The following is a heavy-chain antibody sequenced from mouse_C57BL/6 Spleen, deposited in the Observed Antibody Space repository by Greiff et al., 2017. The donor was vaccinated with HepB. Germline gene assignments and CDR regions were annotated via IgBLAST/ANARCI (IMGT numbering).Heavy chain of an antibody. V-gene: IGHV3-6*01. D-gene: IGHD2-5*01. CDR2: ISYDGSN. CDR1: GYSITSGYY. Sequence: ESGPGLVKPSQSLSLTCSVTGYSITSGYYWNWIRQFPGNKLEWMGYISYDGSNNYNPSLKNRISITRDTSKNQFFLKLNSVTTEDTATYYCARHYSNYVDWYFDVWGTGTTVTVSS. J-gene: IGHJ1*03. CDR3: ARHYSNYVDWYFDV.